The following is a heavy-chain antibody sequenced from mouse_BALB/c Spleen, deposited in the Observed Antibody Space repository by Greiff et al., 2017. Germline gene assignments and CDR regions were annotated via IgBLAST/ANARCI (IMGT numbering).Heavy chain of an antibody. J-gene: IGHJ3*01. D-gene: IGHD2-4*01. V-gene: IGHV14-4*02. CDR2: IDPEDGDT. CDR3: QALAMITTGCAY. CDR1: GFNIKDYY. Sequence: VQLQQSGAELVRSGASVKLSCPASGFNIKDYYMYWVKQRPEQGLEWIGWIDPEDGDTEYAPKFQGKATMTADTSSNTAYLQLSSLTSEDTAVYYCQALAMITTGCAYWGQGTLVTVAA.